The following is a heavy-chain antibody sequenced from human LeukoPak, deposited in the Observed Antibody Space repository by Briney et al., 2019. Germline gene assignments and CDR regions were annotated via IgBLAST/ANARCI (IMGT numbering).Heavy chain of an antibody. CDR3: TRALYSSSWYNYFDY. D-gene: IGHD6-13*01. V-gene: IGHV3-49*03. CDR2: IRSKAYGGTT. CDR1: GFTFGDYT. Sequence: PGGSLRLSCTASGFTFGDYTMSWFRQAPGKGLEWVGLIRSKAYGGTTDYAASVKGRFTISGDESKSIAYLQMTSLKTEDTAVYYCTRALYSSSWYNYFDYWGQGTPVTVSS. J-gene: IGHJ4*02.